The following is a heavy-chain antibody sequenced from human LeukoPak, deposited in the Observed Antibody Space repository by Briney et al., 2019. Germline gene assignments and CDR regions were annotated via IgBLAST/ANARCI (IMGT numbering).Heavy chain of an antibody. CDR3: ARLTYYYDTSGRRGDVFDI. CDR2: ISSSSSYI. V-gene: IGHV3-21*01. Sequence: GGSLRLSCAASGFTLSSYAMSWVRQAPGRGLEWVSSISSSSSYITYADSVKGRFTISRDNAENSLFLQMNSLRAEDTAVYYCARLTYYYDTSGRRGDVFDIWGQGTMLTVSS. J-gene: IGHJ3*02. D-gene: IGHD3-22*01. CDR1: GFTLSSYA.